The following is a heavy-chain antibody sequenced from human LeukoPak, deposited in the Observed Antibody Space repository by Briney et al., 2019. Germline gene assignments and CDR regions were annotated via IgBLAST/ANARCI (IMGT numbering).Heavy chain of an antibody. D-gene: IGHD3-10*01. CDR3: ARAGEYYYYYYGMDV. J-gene: IGHJ6*02. V-gene: IGHV1-8*01. Sequence: GASVKVSCKASGYTFTSYDINWVRQATGQGLEWMGWMNPNSGNTGYARKFQGRVTMTRNTSISTAYMELSSLRSEDTAVYYCARAGEYYYYYYGMDVWGQGTTVTVSS. CDR2: MNPNSGNT. CDR1: GYTFTSYD.